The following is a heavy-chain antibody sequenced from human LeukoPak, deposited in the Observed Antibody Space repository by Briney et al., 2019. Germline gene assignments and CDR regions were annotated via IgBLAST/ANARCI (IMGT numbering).Heavy chain of an antibody. D-gene: IGHD3-10*01. CDR3: ARYNSLFRGVTTSDY. CDR2: IGRVTSNSGDV. Sequence: ASVKVSCKTSGYSFSNYGISWVRQAPGQGLEWMGRIGRVTSNSGDVTYAPKFQDRVTMTTDTSTTTAYMELRSLRFDDTAVYVCARYNSLFRGVTTSDYWGQGTLVTVPS. J-gene: IGHJ4*02. V-gene: IGHV1-18*01. CDR1: GYSFSNYG.